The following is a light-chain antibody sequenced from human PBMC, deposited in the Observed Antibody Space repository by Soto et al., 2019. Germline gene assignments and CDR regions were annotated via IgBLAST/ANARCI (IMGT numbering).Light chain of an antibody. V-gene: IGLV1-44*01. CDR3: AAWDDSLNVVL. CDR1: ISNIGSNT. Sequence: QPVLTQPPSASGTPGQRVTISCSGSISNIGSNTVNWYQQLPGTAPKLLIYSNNQRPSGVPDRFSGSKSGTSASLAISGLQSEDEADYYCAAWDDSLNVVLFGGGTKLTVL. J-gene: IGLJ2*01. CDR2: SNN.